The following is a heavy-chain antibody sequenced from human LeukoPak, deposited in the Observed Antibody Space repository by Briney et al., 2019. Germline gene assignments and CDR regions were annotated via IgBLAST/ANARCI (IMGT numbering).Heavy chain of an antibody. J-gene: IGHJ4*02. Sequence: GGSLRLSCAASGFTFSRYSVNWVRQAPGKGLEWVSCITGSSDYIFYADSVRGRFTISRDNAKNSLYLQMNSLRAEDTAVYYCAKFKGHYGDSEYYFDYWGQGTLVTVSS. V-gene: IGHV3-21*01. CDR1: GFTFSRYS. CDR2: ITGSSDYI. CDR3: AKFKGHYGDSEYYFDY. D-gene: IGHD3-10*01.